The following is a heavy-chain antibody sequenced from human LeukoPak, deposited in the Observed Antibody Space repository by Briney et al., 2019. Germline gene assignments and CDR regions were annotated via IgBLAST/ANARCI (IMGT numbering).Heavy chain of an antibody. J-gene: IGHJ4*01. D-gene: IGHD6-6*01. Sequence: HPGGSLRLSCAASGFTFSSYSMNWVRQAPGKGLEWVAVISYDGSNKYYADSVKGRFTISRDNSKNTLYLQMNSLRAEDTAVYYSAKLLPRQSSPPLDYCSQGSLATV. CDR3: AKLLPRQSSPPLDY. CDR1: GFTFSSYS. V-gene: IGHV3-30*18. CDR2: ISYDGSNK.